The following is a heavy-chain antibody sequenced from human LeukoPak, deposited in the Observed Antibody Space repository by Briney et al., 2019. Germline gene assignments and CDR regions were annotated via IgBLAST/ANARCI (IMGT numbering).Heavy chain of an antibody. D-gene: IGHD3-10*01. V-gene: IGHV1-8*01. J-gene: IGHJ3*02. CDR3: ARGDKLNSYYGSGFFDN. CDR1: GYTFTSYD. CDR2: MNPNSGNT. Sequence: ASVKVSCKASGYTFTSYDINWVRQATGQGLEWMGWMNPNSGNTGYAQKFQGRVTMTRNTSISTAYMELSSLRSEDTAVYYCARGDKLNSYYGSGFFDNRGQGTMVTVSS.